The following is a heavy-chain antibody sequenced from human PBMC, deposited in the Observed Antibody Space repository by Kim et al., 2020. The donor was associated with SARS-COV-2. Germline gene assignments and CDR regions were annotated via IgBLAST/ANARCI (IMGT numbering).Heavy chain of an antibody. CDR2: ISYDGSNK. CDR1: GFTFSSYA. D-gene: IGHD2-15*01. CDR3: ARAGQGSLNWFDP. V-gene: IGHV3-30-3*01. J-gene: IGHJ5*02. Sequence: GGSLRLSCAASGFTFSSYAMHWVLQAPGKGLEWVAVISYDGSNKYYADSVKGRFTISRDNSKNTLYLQMNSLRAEDTAVYYCARAGQGSLNWFDPWGQGPWSPSPQ.